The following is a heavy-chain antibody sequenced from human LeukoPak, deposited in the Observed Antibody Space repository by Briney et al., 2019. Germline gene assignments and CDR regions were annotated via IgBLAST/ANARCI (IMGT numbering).Heavy chain of an antibody. Sequence: GGSLRLSCAASGFTFSSYSMNWVRQAPGKGLEWVSSISNSSSYIYYADSVKGRFTVSRDNAKNSLYLQMNSLRAEDTAVYYCARDYGSGSPFDYWGQGTLVTVSS. CDR1: GFTFSSYS. CDR2: ISNSSSYI. D-gene: IGHD3-10*01. J-gene: IGHJ4*02. V-gene: IGHV3-21*01. CDR3: ARDYGSGSPFDY.